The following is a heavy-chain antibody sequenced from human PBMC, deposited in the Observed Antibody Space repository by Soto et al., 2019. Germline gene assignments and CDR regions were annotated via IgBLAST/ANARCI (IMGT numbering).Heavy chain of an antibody. V-gene: IGHV4-39*01. CDR3: ARSWRFGELYEG. D-gene: IGHD3-10*01. CDR2: IYYSGST. CDR1: GGSISSSSYY. J-gene: IGHJ4*02. Sequence: SETLSLTCTVSGGSISSSSYYWGWIRQPPGKGLEWIGSIYYSGSTYYNPSLKSRVTISVDTSKNQFSLKLSSVTAADTAVYYCARSWRFGELYEGWGQGTLVTVSS.